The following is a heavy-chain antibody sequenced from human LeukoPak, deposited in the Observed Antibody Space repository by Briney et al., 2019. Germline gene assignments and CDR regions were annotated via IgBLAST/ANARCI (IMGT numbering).Heavy chain of an antibody. D-gene: IGHD6-13*01. CDR2: IYPGDSDT. J-gene: IGHJ4*02. Sequence: GESLKISCKGSGYSFTSYWIGWVRQMPGKCLEWMGIIYPGDSDTRYSPSFQGQVTISADKSISTAYLQWSSLKASDTAMFYCARRLSSNWYYFDSWGQGTLVTVPS. CDR3: ARRLSSNWYYFDS. CDR1: GYSFTSYW. V-gene: IGHV5-51*01.